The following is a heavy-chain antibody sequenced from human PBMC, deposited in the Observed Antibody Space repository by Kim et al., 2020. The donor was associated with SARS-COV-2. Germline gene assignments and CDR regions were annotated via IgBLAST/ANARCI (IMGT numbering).Heavy chain of an antibody. D-gene: IGHD1-7*01. CDR1: GFSFSSYS. J-gene: IGHJ4*02. CDR2: ISSSSSYI. Sequence: GGSLRLSCATSGFSFSSYSMNWVRQAPGKGLEWVSSISSSSSYIHYGDSLKGRFTISRDNAKNSLYLQMNSLRAEDTAVYYCARARGNYYFGCWCQGAL. V-gene: IGHV3-21*01. CDR3: ARARGNYYFGC.